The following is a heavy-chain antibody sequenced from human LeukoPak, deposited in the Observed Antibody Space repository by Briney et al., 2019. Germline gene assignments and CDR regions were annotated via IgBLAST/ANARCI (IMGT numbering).Heavy chain of an antibody. CDR2: ISGSGGST. CDR1: GFTFSSYA. D-gene: IGHD1-1*01. CDR3: AKDLGATGTTHYYYGIDV. J-gene: IGHJ6*02. Sequence: GGSLRLSCAASGFTFSSYAMSWVRQAPGKGLEWVSAISGSGGSTYYADSVKGRFTISRDNSKNTLYLQMNSLRAEDTAVYYCAKDLGATGTTHYYYGIDVWGQGTTVTVSS. V-gene: IGHV3-23*01.